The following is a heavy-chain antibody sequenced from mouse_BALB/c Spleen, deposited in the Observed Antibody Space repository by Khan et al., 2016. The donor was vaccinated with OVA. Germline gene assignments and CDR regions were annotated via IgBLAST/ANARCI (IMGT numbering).Heavy chain of an antibody. CDR2: IWGDGST. V-gene: IGHV2-3*01. D-gene: IGHD1-1*01. CDR3: ALYYYGRAWFAY. J-gene: IGHJ3*01. CDR1: GFSLTSYG. Sequence: VQLQQPGPGLVAPSQSLSITCTVSGFSLTSYGVGWVRQPPGKGLEWLGVIWGDGSTNYHSALISRLNINKDNSKSQVFLKLNSLQTDDTATYYCALYYYGRAWFAYWGQGTLVTVSA.